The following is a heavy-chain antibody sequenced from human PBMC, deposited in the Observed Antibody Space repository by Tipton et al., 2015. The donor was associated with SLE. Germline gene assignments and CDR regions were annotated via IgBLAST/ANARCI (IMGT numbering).Heavy chain of an antibody. CDR2: ISAYNGNT. V-gene: IGHV1-18*01. J-gene: IGHJ4*02. CDR3: ARSSHYYDSSGYYYDY. Sequence: QSGPEVKKPGASVKVSCEASGYTFTSYGISWVRQAPGQGLEWMGWISAYNGNTNYAQKLQGRVTMTTDTSTSTAYMELRSLRSDDTAVYYCARSSHYYDSSGYYYDYWGQGTLVTVSS. D-gene: IGHD3-22*01. CDR1: GYTFTSYG.